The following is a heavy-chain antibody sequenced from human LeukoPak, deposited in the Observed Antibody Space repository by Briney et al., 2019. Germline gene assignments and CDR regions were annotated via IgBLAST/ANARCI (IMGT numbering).Heavy chain of an antibody. V-gene: IGHV3-7*01. D-gene: IGHD6-19*01. Sequence: GGSLRLSCAVSGFTFSSFWMSWVRQAPGKGLEWVGNIKQDGSEKYYVDSVKGRFTISRDNAKSSLYLQMNSLRPEDAAVYYCAKDVEYSSGWYEGGSFDYWGQGILVTVSS. CDR2: IKQDGSEK. CDR3: AKDVEYSSGWYEGGSFDY. CDR1: GFTFSSFW. J-gene: IGHJ4*02.